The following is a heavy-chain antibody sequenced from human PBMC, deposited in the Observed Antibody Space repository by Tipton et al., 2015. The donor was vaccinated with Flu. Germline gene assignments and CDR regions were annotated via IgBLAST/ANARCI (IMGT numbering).Heavy chain of an antibody. V-gene: IGHV3-30*02. CDR3: AKDEGAFWSGSNYYYGMDV. J-gene: IGHJ6*02. CDR1: GFNSKYG. CDR2: IRYDGGDK. D-gene: IGHD3-3*01. Sequence: SGFNSKYGMHWVRQAPGKGLEWVAFIRYDGGDKKYTDSVKGRFTISRDNSKNTLFLEMSGLRAEDTGLYFCAKDEGAFWSGSNYYYGMDVWGPGTAVTVSS.